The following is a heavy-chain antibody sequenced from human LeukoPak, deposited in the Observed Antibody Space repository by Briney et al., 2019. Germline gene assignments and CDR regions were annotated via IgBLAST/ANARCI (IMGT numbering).Heavy chain of an antibody. D-gene: IGHD3-22*01. CDR3: ARGYDTTGYFVF. V-gene: IGHV7-4-1*02. Sequence: ASVKVSCKASGGTFSSYAISWVRQAPGQGLEYMGWINTNTGNPTYVQGLTGRFVFSLDTSVSTAYLQISSLKAEDTAVYYCARGYDTTGYFVFWGQGTLVTVSS. CDR1: GGTFSSYA. J-gene: IGHJ4*02. CDR2: INTNTGNP.